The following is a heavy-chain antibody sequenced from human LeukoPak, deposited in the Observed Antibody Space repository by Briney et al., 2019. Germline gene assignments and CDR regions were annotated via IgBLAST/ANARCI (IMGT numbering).Heavy chain of an antibody. D-gene: IGHD5-24*01. CDR3: AGCRDGYNCYYYGMDV. J-gene: IGHJ6*02. V-gene: IGHV3-33*01. Sequence: GGSLRLSCAASGFTFSSYGMHWVRQAPGKGLEWVAVIWYDGSNKYYADSVKGRFTISRDNSKNTLYLQMNSLRAEDTAVYYCAGCRDGYNCYYYGMDVWGQGTTVTVSS. CDR1: GFTFSSYG. CDR2: IWYDGSNK.